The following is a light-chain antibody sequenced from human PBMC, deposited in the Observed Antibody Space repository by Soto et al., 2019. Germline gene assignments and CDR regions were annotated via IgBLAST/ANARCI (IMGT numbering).Light chain of an antibody. CDR1: SSDVGGYNY. CDR3: SSYTSSSTHVV. J-gene: IGLJ2*01. V-gene: IGLV2-14*01. Sequence: QSALTQPASVSGSPGQSITISCTGTSSDVGGYNYVSWYQQHPGKAPKLMIYEVSNRPSGVSNRFSGSKSGNTASLTISGLQAEDEADYYSSSYTSSSTHVVFGGGTKLTV. CDR2: EVS.